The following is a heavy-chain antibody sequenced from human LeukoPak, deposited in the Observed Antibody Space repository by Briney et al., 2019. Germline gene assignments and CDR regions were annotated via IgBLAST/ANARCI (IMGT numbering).Heavy chain of an antibody. CDR1: EFSFSSYS. J-gene: IGHJ4*02. CDR2: MSGDGSKT. V-gene: IGHV3-30*04. Sequence: AGGCLRLSCEAYEFSFSSYSMHWVRQTPDKGLDWLAVMSGDGSKTFYADSVKGQFTISRDNSKNTLYLQMTSLRAEDTAVYYCARDRDGSYQGDYFDYWGQGTLVTVSS. D-gene: IGHD1-26*01. CDR3: ARDRDGSYQGDYFDY.